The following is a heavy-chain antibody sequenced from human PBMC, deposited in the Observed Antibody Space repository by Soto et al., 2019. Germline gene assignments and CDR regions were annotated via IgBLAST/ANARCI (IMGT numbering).Heavy chain of an antibody. D-gene: IGHD1-26*01. CDR3: ARDSQSGGFDP. CDR2: ISSSSSYT. J-gene: IGHJ5*02. CDR1: GFTFSDYY. V-gene: IGHV3-11*06. Sequence: QVQLVESGGGLVKPGGYLRLSCAASGFTFSDYYMSWIRQAPGKGLEWVSYISSSSSYTNYADSVKGRFTISRDNAKNSLYLQMSSLRAEDTAVYYCARDSQSGGFDPWGQGTLVTVSS.